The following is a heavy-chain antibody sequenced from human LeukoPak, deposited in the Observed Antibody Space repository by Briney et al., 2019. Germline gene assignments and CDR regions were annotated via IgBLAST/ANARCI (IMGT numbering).Heavy chain of an antibody. CDR2: ISGSGASI. Sequence: GGSLRLSCAASGFTFSSYAMSWVRQAPGKGLEWVSSISGSGASIYYADSVKGRFTISRDNSKNTCLQMNSLRAEDSAMYYCARALTVVRNPHFHYWGRGTLVTVSS. CDR3: ARALTVVRNPHFHY. D-gene: IGHD3-10*01. CDR1: GFTFSSYA. J-gene: IGHJ4*02. V-gene: IGHV3-23*01.